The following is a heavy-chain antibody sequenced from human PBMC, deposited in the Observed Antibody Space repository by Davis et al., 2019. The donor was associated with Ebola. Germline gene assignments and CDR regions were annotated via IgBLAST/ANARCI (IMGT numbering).Heavy chain of an antibody. CDR2: ISGSGGST. V-gene: IGHV3-23*01. CDR1: GFTFSSYE. Sequence: PGGSLRLSCAASGFTFSSYEMNWVRQAPGQGLEWVSAISGSGGSTYYADSVKGRFTISRDNSKNTLYLQMNSLRAEDTAVYYCAKLNGGWSMADDYWGQGTLVTVSS. CDR3: AKLNGGWSMADDY. D-gene: IGHD6-19*01. J-gene: IGHJ4*02.